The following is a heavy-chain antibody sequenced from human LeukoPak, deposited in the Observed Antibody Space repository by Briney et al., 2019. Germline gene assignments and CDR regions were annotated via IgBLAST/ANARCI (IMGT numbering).Heavy chain of an antibody. D-gene: IGHD5-12*01. CDR3: AKGYSGYSYYSDY. V-gene: IGHV3-23*01. J-gene: IGHJ4*02. Sequence: GGSLRLSCAASGITFSSYAMNWVRQAPGKGLEWVSAISGSGAGTYYADSVKGRFIISRDNSKNTLYLQMNSLRAEDTAVYYCAKGYSGYSYYSDYWGQGTLVTVSS. CDR2: ISGSGAGT. CDR1: GITFSSYA.